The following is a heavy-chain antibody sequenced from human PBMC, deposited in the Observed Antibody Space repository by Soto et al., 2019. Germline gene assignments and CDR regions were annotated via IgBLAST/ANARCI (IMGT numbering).Heavy chain of an antibody. V-gene: IGHV3-21*01. J-gene: IGHJ5*02. CDR2: ISSSSSYI. Sequence: EVQLVESGGGLVKPGGSLRLSCAASGFTFSSYSMNWVRQAPGKGLEWVSSISSSSSYIYYADSVKGRFTISRDNAKNSLYLQMNSLRAEDTAVYYCAREWELLGWFDPWGQGTLVTVSS. CDR3: AREWELLGWFDP. D-gene: IGHD1-26*01. CDR1: GFTFSSYS.